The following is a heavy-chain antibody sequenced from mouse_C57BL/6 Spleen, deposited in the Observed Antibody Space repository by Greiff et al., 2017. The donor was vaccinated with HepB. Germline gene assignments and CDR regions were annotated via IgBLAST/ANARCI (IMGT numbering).Heavy chain of an antibody. CDR2: FYPGSGSI. CDR3: ARHEGYDSDYVDYFDY. V-gene: IGHV1-62-2*01. Sequence: VQLQQSGAELVKPGASVKLSCKASGYTFTEYTIHWVKQRSGQGLEWIGWFYPGSGSIKYNEKFKDKATLTADKSSSTAYMELSRLTSEDSAVFSGARHEGYDSDYVDYFDYWGQGTTLTVSS. J-gene: IGHJ2*01. D-gene: IGHD2-3*01. CDR1: GYTFTEYT.